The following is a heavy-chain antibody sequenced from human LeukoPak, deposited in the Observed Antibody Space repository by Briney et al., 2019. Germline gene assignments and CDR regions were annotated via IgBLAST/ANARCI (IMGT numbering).Heavy chain of an antibody. CDR3: AKDEGLTGIRRNPNYFYGMDV. V-gene: IGHV3-30*18. CDR2: ISYDGSNK. Sequence: GGSLRLSCAASGFTFSSNAMHWVRQAPGKGLEWVAFISYDGSNKYYADSVKGRFTISRDNAKNSLYLQMNSLRTEDTALYYCAKDEGLTGIRRNPNYFYGMDVWGQGTTVTVSS. CDR1: GFTFSSNA. D-gene: IGHD7-27*01. J-gene: IGHJ6*02.